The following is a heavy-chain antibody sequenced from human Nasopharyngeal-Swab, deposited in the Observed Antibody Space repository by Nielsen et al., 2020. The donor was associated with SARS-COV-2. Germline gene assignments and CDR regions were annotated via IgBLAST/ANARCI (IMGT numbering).Heavy chain of an antibody. J-gene: IGHJ4*02. CDR2: TTWDSVTQ. V-gene: IGHV3-9*01. CDR1: GFTFDDFA. Sequence: SLKISCAGSGFTFDDFAMHWVRQAPGKGLEWVVGTTWDSVTQRYADSVMGRFTISRDNAKNSVHLQMDALRDDDTAVYYCAKGSGYCGGDCESPFDYWGQGALVTVSS. D-gene: IGHD2-21*02. CDR3: AKGSGYCGGDCESPFDY.